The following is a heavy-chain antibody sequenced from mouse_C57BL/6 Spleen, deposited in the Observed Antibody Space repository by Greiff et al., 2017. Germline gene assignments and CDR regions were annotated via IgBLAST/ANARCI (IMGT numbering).Heavy chain of an antibody. V-gene: IGHV3-6*01. CDR2: ISYDGSN. Sequence: EVQLQQSGPGLVKPSQSLSLTCSVTGYSTTSGYYWNWIRQFPGNKLEWMGYISYDGSNNYNPSLKNRISITRDTSKNQFFLKLNSVTTEDTATYYCASGGYFDYWGQGTTLTVSS. CDR3: ASGGYFDY. CDR1: GYSTTSGYY. J-gene: IGHJ2*01.